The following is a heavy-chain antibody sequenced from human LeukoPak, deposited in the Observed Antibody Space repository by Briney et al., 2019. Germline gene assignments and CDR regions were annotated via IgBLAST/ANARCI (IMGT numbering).Heavy chain of an antibody. V-gene: IGHV4-31*01. CDR2: IYYSGST. CDR3: ASSSRVAAAGPIDY. CDR1: GGSISSGGYY. Sequence: SETLSLTCTVSGGSISSGGYYWSWIRQHPGKGLEWIGYIYYSGSTYYNPSLKSPVTISVDTSKNQFSLKLSSVTAADTAVYYCASSSRVAAAGPIDYWGQGTLVTVSS. J-gene: IGHJ4*02. D-gene: IGHD6-13*01.